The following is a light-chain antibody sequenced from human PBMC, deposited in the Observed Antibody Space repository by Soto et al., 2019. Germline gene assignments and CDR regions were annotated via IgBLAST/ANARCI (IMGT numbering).Light chain of an antibody. Sequence: DIQMTQSPSSLSASVGDRVTLTCRASQGISNYLAWYQQQPGKVPKVLIYDASTLQSGVPSRFSGSVSGTDFTLTISSLQPEDVATYYCQKYDSAPLTFGGGTKVEIK. V-gene: IGKV1-27*01. CDR2: DAS. J-gene: IGKJ4*01. CDR3: QKYDSAPLT. CDR1: QGISNY.